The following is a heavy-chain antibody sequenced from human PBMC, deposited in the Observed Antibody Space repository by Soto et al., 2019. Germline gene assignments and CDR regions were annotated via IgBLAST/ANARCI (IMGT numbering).Heavy chain of an antibody. CDR3: ARVGSSGWYDHWYFDL. CDR2: INAGNGNT. D-gene: IGHD6-19*01. V-gene: IGHV1-3*01. Sequence: QVQLVQSGAEVKKPGASVKVSCKASGYTFTSYAMHWVRQAPGQRLEWMGWINAGNGNTKYSQKFQGRVTITRDTSASTAYMERSSLRSEDTAVYYCARVGSSGWYDHWYFDLWGRGTLVTVSS. J-gene: IGHJ2*01. CDR1: GYTFTSYA.